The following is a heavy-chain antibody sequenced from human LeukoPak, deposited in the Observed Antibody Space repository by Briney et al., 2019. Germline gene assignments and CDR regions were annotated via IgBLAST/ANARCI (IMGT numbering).Heavy chain of an antibody. CDR3: ARTDDAFHI. Sequence: SETLSLTCSVSGGSINNYYWSWIRQPPGKGLEWIGHIFYSGSTNYNPSLKSRVTISLVMSKNQISLKLSSVTTADTAMYYCARTDDAFHIWGHGTTVTVSS. CDR1: GGSINNYY. D-gene: IGHD2-21*02. CDR2: IFYSGST. V-gene: IGHV4-59*01. J-gene: IGHJ3*02.